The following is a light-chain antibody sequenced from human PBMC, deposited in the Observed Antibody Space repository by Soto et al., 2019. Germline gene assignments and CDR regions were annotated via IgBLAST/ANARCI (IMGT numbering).Light chain of an antibody. CDR2: DAS. CDR3: QHYGNSRGT. V-gene: IGKV3D-20*01. CDR1: QSVSDTY. J-gene: IGKJ1*01. Sequence: EIVMTQSPATLSLSPVERATLSCGTSQSVSDTYLAWYQQKPGLAPRLLIYDASRRATGIPDRFSGSGSGTDFTLTISRLEPEDFAVYYCQHYGNSRGTFGQGTKVEIK.